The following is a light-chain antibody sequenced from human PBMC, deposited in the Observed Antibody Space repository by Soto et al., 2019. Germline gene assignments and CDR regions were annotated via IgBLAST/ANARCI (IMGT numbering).Light chain of an antibody. V-gene: IGKV1-27*01. CDR1: HGINNY. CDR3: QKYNSAPPT. Sequence: DIQMTQSPSSLSASVGDRVTITCRASHGINNYLAWYQQKPGKIPKLLIYAASTLQSGVPSRFSGSGSGTDFTLTISSLQPEDVATYYCQKYNSAPPTFGGGTKVEVK. CDR2: AAS. J-gene: IGKJ4*01.